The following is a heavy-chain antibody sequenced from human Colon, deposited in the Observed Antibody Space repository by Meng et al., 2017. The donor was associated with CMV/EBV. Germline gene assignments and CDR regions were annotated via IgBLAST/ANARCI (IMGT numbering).Heavy chain of an antibody. J-gene: IGHJ1*01. Sequence: FSSYTSCWLQQAPGHGLEWMGRIIPILGIANYAQKFQGRVTITADKSTSTAYMELSSLRSEDTAEYYCARDDPYCSSTSCYTEEYFQHWGQGTLVTVSS. D-gene: IGHD2-2*02. CDR1: FSSYT. CDR2: IIPILGIA. V-gene: IGHV1-69*04. CDR3: ARDDPYCSSTSCYTEEYFQH.